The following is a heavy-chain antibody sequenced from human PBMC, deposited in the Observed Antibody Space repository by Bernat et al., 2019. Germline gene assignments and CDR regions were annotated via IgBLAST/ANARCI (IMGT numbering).Heavy chain of an antibody. V-gene: IGHV3-53*04. CDR2: IYSGGST. J-gene: IGHJ4*02. CDR1: GFIVSSNY. Sequence: EVQLVESGGGLVQPGGSLRLSCAASGFIVSSNYMSWVRQAPGKGLEWVSVIYSGGSTYYTDSVKGRFTISRHNSKNTLYLQMNSLRDEDTAVYYCATTKYSSLPPTDWGQGNLVTVSS. D-gene: IGHD6-19*01. CDR3: ATTKYSSLPPTD.